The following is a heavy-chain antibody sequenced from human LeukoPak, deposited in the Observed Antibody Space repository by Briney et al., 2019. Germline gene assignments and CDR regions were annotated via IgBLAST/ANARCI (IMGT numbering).Heavy chain of an antibody. CDR2: ISWNSGSI. Sequence: PGGSLRLSCAASGFTFDDYAMHWVRQAPGKGLEWVSGISWNSGSIGYADSVKGRFTISRGNAKNSLYLQMNSLRAEDTALYYCAKAPEWELSIYYFDYWGQGTLVTVSS. CDR1: GFTFDDYA. V-gene: IGHV3-9*01. CDR3: AKAPEWELSIYYFDY. J-gene: IGHJ4*02. D-gene: IGHD1-26*01.